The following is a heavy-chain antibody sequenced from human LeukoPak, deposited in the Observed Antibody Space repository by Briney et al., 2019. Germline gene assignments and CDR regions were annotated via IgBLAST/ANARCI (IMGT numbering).Heavy chain of an antibody. Sequence: GRSLRLSCSASGFTFSNSGMHWVRQAPGKGLEWVSVISNDENYKYYADSVKGRFAISRDNSKNTLYLQMSSLRADDTAVYYCAKGPRQQLVTRFDNWGQGTLVTVSS. V-gene: IGHV3-30*18. D-gene: IGHD6-13*01. J-gene: IGHJ4*02. CDR3: AKGPRQQLVTRFDN. CDR2: ISNDENYK. CDR1: GFTFSNSG.